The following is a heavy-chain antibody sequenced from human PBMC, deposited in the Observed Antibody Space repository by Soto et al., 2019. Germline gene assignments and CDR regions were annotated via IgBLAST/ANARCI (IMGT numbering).Heavy chain of an antibody. V-gene: IGHV5-51*01. D-gene: IGHD2-15*01. CDR1: GYSFTRYW. CDR2: IYPGDSDT. Sequence: GESLKISCKGSGYSFTRYWIGWVRQMPGKGLEWMGIIYPGDSDTRYSPSFQGQVTISAAKSISTAYLQWISLKAADTAMYYCARLDDCGGGGCYWLIDYWGQGSLVTVSS. J-gene: IGHJ4*02. CDR3: ARLDDCGGGGCYWLIDY.